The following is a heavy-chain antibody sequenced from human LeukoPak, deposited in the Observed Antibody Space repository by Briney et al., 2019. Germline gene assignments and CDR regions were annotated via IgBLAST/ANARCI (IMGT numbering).Heavy chain of an antibody. J-gene: IGHJ4*02. CDR2: INTNTGNP. CDR1: GNTFTSYA. V-gene: IGHV7-4-1*02. CDR3: ASSIAVAGTPSPFDY. D-gene: IGHD6-19*01. Sequence: ASVKVSCKASGNTFTSYAMNWVRQAPGQGLEWMGWINTNTGNPTYAQGFTGRFVFSLDTSVSTAYLQISSLKAEDTAVYYCASSIAVAGTPSPFDYWGQGTLVTVSS.